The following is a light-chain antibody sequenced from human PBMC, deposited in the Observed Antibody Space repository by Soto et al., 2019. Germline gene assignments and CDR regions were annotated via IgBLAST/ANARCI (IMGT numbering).Light chain of an antibody. J-gene: IGKJ5*01. CDR1: QDISNT. CDR2: DAS. CDR3: QQCKGYPIT. V-gene: IGKV1-13*02. Sequence: AIQLTQSPSSLSASVGDSVTITCRATQDISNTLAGYQHKPGRGPTLLIFDASTLESGVPSRFTGSGSGTHFTLTISSLQPEDFATYICQQCKGYPITFGQGTRVEV.